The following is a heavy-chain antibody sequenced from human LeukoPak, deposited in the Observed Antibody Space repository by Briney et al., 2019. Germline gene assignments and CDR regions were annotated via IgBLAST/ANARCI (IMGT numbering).Heavy chain of an antibody. J-gene: IGHJ4*02. Sequence: PGRSLRLSCAASGFTFSSYGMHWVRQAPGKGLERVSEISGSGDTTYYADSVKGRFTISRDNYKNTLYLQMNSLRGDDTAVYYCARGGGSRWFDYWGQGTLVTVSS. V-gene: IGHV3-23*01. CDR2: ISGSGDTT. CDR3: ARGGGSRWFDY. CDR1: GFTFSSYG. D-gene: IGHD1-26*01.